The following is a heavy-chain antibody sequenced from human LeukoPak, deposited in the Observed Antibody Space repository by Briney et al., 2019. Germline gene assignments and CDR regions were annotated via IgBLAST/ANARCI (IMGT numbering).Heavy chain of an antibody. V-gene: IGHV4-34*01. J-gene: IGHJ4*02. CDR2: VNHSGST. CDR3: ARHSRTYYDILTGPYGGSFDY. D-gene: IGHD3-9*01. CDR1: GGSISSYY. Sequence: SETLSLTCTVSGGSISSYYWSWIRQPPGKGLEWIGEVNHSGSTNYNPSLKSRVTISVDTSKNQFSLKLSSVTAADTAVYYCARHSRTYYDILTGPYGGSFDYWGQRTLVTVSS.